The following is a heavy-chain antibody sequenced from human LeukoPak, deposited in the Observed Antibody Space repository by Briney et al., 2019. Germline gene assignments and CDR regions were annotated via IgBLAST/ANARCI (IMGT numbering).Heavy chain of an antibody. CDR1: GGSVTSGTYY. CDR3: ARGLQGYYDSLTGYYRGRYYFDY. CDR2: IYYTGNA. V-gene: IGHV4-61*01. J-gene: IGHJ4*02. Sequence: SETLSLTCTVSGGSVTSGTYYWSWLRQPPGKGLEWIGYIYYTGNASYNPSLKSRITMSVDTSRNQFSLRLISVTAADTAVYYCARGLQGYYDSLTGYYRGRYYFDYWGQGTLVTVSS. D-gene: IGHD3-9*01.